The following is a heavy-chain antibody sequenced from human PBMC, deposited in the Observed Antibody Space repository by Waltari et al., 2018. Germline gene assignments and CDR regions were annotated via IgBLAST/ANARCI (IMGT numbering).Heavy chain of an antibody. V-gene: IGHV4-34*01. Sequence: QVQLQQWGAGLLKPSETLSLTCAVYGGSFSGYYWSWIRQPPGKGLEWSGEINHSGSTNYNPSLKSRVTISVDTSKNQFSLKLSSVTAADTAVYYCARRAKGYCSSTSCYTLNYYGMDVWGQGTTVTVSS. CDR3: ARRAKGYCSSTSCYTLNYYGMDV. J-gene: IGHJ6*02. CDR2: INHSGST. CDR1: GGSFSGYY. D-gene: IGHD2-2*02.